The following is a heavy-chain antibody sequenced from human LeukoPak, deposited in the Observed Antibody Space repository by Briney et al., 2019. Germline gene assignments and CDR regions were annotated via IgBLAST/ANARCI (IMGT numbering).Heavy chain of an antibody. V-gene: IGHV1-2*02. D-gene: IGHD5-12*01. CDR3: AGNNRGGYDLTY. CDR2: INSDSGGT. J-gene: IGHJ4*02. CDR1: GYTFTAYY. Sequence: ASVKVSCKASGYTFTAYYIHWVRLAPGQGLEWMGWINSDSGGTNYAQKFQGRVTMTRDTSISTAYMELTWLTSDDTAVYYCAGNNRGGYDLTYWGQGTLVIVSS.